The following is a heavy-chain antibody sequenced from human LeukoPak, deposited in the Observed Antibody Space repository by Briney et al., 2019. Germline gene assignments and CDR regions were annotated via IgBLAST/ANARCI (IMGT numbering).Heavy chain of an antibody. Sequence: ASVKVSCKASGYTFTGYYMHWARLAPGQGLEWMGWINPNSGDTNYAQMFQGRVTMTRDTSISTAYMELSRLRSDDTAVYYCARYRSVPAFDPWGQGTLSPSPQ. CDR3: ARYRSVPAFDP. V-gene: IGHV1-2*02. D-gene: IGHD6-25*01. J-gene: IGHJ5*02. CDR2: INPNSGDT. CDR1: GYTFTGYY.